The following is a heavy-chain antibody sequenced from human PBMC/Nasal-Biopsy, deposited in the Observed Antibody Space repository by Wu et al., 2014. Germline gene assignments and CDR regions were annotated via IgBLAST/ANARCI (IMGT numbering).Heavy chain of an antibody. CDR2: ISVYNGNT. J-gene: IGHJ4*02. Sequence: TWVRQAPGRGLEWMGWISVYNGNTKYAQKLQGRVTMTTDTSKKRFSLNLSSVTAADTALYYCARDWDYWGPGTLVTVSS. V-gene: IGHV1-18*01. CDR3: ARDWDY.